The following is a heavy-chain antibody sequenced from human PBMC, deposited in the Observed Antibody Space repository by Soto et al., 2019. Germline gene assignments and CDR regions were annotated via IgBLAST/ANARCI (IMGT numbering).Heavy chain of an antibody. J-gene: IGHJ4*02. CDR2: IYWDDDK. V-gene: IGHV2-5*02. CDR1: GFSLSTSGVG. CDR3: AHRRGYCISTSCYSEFDY. Sequence: QITLKESGPTLVKPTQTLTLTCTFSGFSLSTSGVGVGWIRQPPGKALEWLVLIYWDDDKRYSPSLKSRLTITKDTSKNQVVLTMTNMDPVDTATYYCAHRRGYCISTSCYSEFDYWGQGTLVTVSS. D-gene: IGHD2-2*01.